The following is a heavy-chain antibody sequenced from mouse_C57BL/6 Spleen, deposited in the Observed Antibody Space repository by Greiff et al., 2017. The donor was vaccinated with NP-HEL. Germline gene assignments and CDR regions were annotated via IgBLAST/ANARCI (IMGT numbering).Heavy chain of an antibody. CDR1: GYTFTSYW. Sequence: QVQLQQPGAELVQPGASVKLSCKASGYTFTSYWMYWVKQRPGQGLEWIGMIHPNSGSTNYNEKFKSKATLTGDKTSSTAYMQLSSLTSEDSAVSSCASGTTVVAPNYFDYWGQGTTLTVSS. V-gene: IGHV1-64*01. J-gene: IGHJ2*01. CDR2: IHPNSGST. CDR3: ASGTTVVAPNYFDY. D-gene: IGHD1-1*01.